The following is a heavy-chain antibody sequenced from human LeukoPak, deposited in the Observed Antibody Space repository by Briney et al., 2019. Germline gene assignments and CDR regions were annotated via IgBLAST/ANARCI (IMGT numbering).Heavy chain of an antibody. J-gene: IGHJ4*02. D-gene: IGHD6-19*01. CDR2: TYYRSKWYS. CDR3: ARVKRMAVASLYYFDS. V-gene: IGHV6-1*01. Sequence: SQTLSLTCAISGDSVSSNSATWNWIRQSPSRGLEWLGRTYYRSKWYSDYAVSVKSRITINTDTSKNQFSLQLNSVTPEDTAIYYCARVKRMAVASLYYFDSWGQGILVTVSS. CDR1: GDSVSSNSAT.